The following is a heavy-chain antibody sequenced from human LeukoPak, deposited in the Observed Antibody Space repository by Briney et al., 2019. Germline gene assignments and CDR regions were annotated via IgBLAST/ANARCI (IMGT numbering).Heavy chain of an antibody. Sequence: ASVKVSCKASGYTFTSYAMHWVRQAPGQRLEWMGWINAGNGNTKYSQKFQGRVTITRDTSASTAYMELSSLRSEDTAVYYCARVLGSHDSREYGGQGPLVPVSS. CDR2: INAGNGNT. CDR1: GYTFTSYA. V-gene: IGHV1-3*01. D-gene: IGHD3-22*01. J-gene: IGHJ4*02. CDR3: ARVLGSHDSREY.